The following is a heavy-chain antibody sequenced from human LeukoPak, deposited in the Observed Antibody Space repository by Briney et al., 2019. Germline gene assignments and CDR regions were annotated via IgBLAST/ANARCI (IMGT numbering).Heavy chain of an antibody. V-gene: IGHV3-74*01. D-gene: IGHD5-12*01. J-gene: IGHJ3*01. CDR2: INPDGGRT. CDR1: GFTFSSYW. Sequence: GGSLTLFCAASGFTFSSYWMHWVRQAPGKGVVWVSRINPDGGRTVYADPVKGRLTMSRDNAKNTLYLQMSRLRAADAALYYCVREASGFVDACGVWGQGTMVTVSS. CDR3: VREASGFVDACGV.